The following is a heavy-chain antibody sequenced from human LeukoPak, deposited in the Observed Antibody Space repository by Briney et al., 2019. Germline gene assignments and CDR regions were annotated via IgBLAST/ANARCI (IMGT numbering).Heavy chain of an antibody. J-gene: IGHJ4*02. CDR2: VNAGNGNT. CDR3: ARDNRIYSPFDY. Sequence: ASVKVSCKASGYSFTTYAMHWVRQAPGQRLEWMGWVNAGNGNTKYSQKFQGRVTITRDTSATTAYMALSSLGSEDTAVYYCARDNRIYSPFDYGGQGTLVTVSS. V-gene: IGHV1-3*01. D-gene: IGHD2-21*01. CDR1: GYSFTTYA.